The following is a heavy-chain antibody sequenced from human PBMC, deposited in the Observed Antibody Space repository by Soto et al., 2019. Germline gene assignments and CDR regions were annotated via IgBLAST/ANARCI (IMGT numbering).Heavy chain of an antibody. J-gene: IGHJ4*02. V-gene: IGHV3-7*02. D-gene: IGHD6-19*01. Sequence: EVQLVESGGGLVPPGGSLRLSCAASGFTFSSYWRNWVRQAPGKGLEWVANIKQDGTEKHYVDSVKDRFTISRDNAKRSLHLQLNSLRADDTAVDYCAGGTGWFIVDWGQGTLVNVSS. CDR3: AGGTGWFIVD. CDR1: GFTFSSYW. CDR2: IKQDGTEK.